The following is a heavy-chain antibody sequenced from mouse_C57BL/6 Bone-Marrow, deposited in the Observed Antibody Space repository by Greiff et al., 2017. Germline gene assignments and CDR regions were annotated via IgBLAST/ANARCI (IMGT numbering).Heavy chain of an antibody. Sequence: QVQLQQPGAELVKPGASVKLSCKASGYTFTSYWMHWVKQRPGQGLEWIGMIHPNSGSTNYNEKFKSKATLTVDKSSSTAYMQLSSLTSEDSAVYYCAREDGYYGSSYGCAYWGQGTLVTVSA. J-gene: IGHJ3*01. V-gene: IGHV1-64*01. CDR3: AREDGYYGSSYGCAY. CDR1: GYTFTSYW. CDR2: IHPNSGST. D-gene: IGHD1-1*01.